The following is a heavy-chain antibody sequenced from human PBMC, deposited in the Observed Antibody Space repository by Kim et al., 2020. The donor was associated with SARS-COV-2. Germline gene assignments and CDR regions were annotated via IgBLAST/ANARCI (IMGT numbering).Heavy chain of an antibody. Sequence: DYAVYVKSRITIIPDTAKNTFSLELNSVTPEDTAVYYCATARTAAGYGMYVWGQGTTVTVSS. V-gene: IGHV6-1*01. CDR3: ATARTAAGYGMYV. J-gene: IGHJ6*02. D-gene: IGHD2-15*01.